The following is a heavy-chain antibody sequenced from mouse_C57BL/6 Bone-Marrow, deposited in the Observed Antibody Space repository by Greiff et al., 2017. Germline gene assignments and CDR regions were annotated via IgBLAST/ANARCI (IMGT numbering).Heavy chain of an antibody. CDR2: INPYNGGT. CDR3: ARISGRGYFDV. CDR1: GYTFTDYY. Sequence: VQLKESGPVLVKPGASVKMSCKASGYTFTDYYMNWVKQSHGKSLEWIGVINPYNGGTSYNQKFKGKATLTVDKSSSTAYLELNSLTSEDSAVYYCARISGRGYFDVWGTGTTVTVAS. D-gene: IGHD4-1*01. J-gene: IGHJ1*03. V-gene: IGHV1-19*01.